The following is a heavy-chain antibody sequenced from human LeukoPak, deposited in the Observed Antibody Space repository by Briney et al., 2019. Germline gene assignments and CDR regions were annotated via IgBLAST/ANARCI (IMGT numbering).Heavy chain of an antibody. CDR3: ARGGRADYGMDV. V-gene: IGHV1-2*02. CDR1: GYTFTGYY. J-gene: IGHJ6*02. CDR2: INPDSGAT. D-gene: IGHD6-25*01. Sequence: ASVKVSCKASGYTFTGYYMHWVRQAPGQGLEWMGWINPDSGATNYAQKFQGRVTMTRDTPINTAYMVLSSLRSDDTAVYYCARGGRADYGMDVWGQGTTVTVSS.